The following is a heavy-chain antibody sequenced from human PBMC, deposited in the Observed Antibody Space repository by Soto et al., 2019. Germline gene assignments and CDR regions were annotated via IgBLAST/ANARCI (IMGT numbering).Heavy chain of an antibody. CDR1: VFTFSSHG. Sequence: PWGSLRFSCVASVFTFSSHGMHWVRQAPGKELEWVAVISYDGSNKYYADSVKGRFTISRDNSKNTLYLQMNSLRAEDTAVYYCAKDLYSGSSHPDYWGQGTMVTVSS. CDR3: AKDLYSGSSHPDY. CDR2: ISYDGSNK. J-gene: IGHJ4*02. D-gene: IGHD1-26*01. V-gene: IGHV3-30*18.